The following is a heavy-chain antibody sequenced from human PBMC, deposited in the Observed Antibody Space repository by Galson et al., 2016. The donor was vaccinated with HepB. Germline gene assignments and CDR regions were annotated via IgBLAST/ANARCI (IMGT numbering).Heavy chain of an antibody. J-gene: IGHJ5*02. CDR3: PRHTLSGFYSRWFDP. CDR2: ISVNGCST. Sequence: SLRLSCAASGVTFSSYAMSWVRQSPVTGLEWVSSISVNGCSTYNSDSVKVRFTLSRDNSKNTLYLQMNSLRVQDTALYYCPRHTLSGFYSRWFDPWGQGTLVTVSS. D-gene: IGHD3-3*01. V-gene: IGHV3-23*01. CDR1: GVTFSSYA.